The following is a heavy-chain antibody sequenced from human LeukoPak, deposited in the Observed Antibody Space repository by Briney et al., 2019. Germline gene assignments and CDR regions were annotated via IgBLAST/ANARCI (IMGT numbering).Heavy chain of an antibody. D-gene: IGHD2-15*01. Sequence: GGSLRLSCAASGFTFSSYAMSWVRQAPGKGLEWVSAISGSGGSTYYADSVKGRFTISRDNSKNTLYLQMNSLRAEDTAMYYCARVHCSGGSCYGEVFDYWGQGTLVTVSS. CDR2: ISGSGGST. J-gene: IGHJ4*02. V-gene: IGHV3-23*01. CDR1: GFTFSSYA. CDR3: ARVHCSGGSCYGEVFDY.